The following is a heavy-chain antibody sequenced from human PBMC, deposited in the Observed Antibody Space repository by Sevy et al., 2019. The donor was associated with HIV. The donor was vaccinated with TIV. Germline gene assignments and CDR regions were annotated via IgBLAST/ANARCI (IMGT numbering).Heavy chain of an antibody. V-gene: IGHV3-30*16. D-gene: IGHD2-21*02. Sequence: CLRLSCAASGFTFSSYAMHWVRQAPGKGLERVAVLSYDGSNKYYADSVKGRFTISRDNSKNTLYLHMNSLTAEDTAVYYSARGGGVVTAMIRNWGQGTLVTVSS. J-gene: IGHJ4*02. CDR3: ARGGGVVTAMIRN. CDR1: GFTFSSYA. CDR2: LSYDGSNK.